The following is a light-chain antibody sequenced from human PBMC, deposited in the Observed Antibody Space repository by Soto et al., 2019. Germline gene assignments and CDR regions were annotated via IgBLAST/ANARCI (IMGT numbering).Light chain of an antibody. Sequence: QSALTQPASVSGSPGQSITISCTGTSSDVGGYNYVSWYQQHPGKAPKLMIYDVSNRPSGVSNRFSGSKSGNTASLTISGLQAEDEADYYCCSYAGSSTPFVFGTGTNVTVL. CDR2: DVS. CDR3: CSYAGSSTPFV. J-gene: IGLJ1*01. V-gene: IGLV2-14*01. CDR1: SSDVGGYNY.